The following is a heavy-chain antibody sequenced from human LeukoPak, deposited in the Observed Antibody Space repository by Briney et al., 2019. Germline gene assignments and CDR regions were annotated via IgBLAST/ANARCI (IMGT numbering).Heavy chain of an antibody. Sequence: SETLSLTCTVSGGSITNYCWSWIRQSAGKGLEWIGRIYSTGIITYNPSLKSRVTMSVDTSKNQLSLRLISVTAADTAVYYCTRDSGTSGEVKFDPWGQGSLVTVSS. CDR3: TRDSGTSGEVKFDP. V-gene: IGHV4-4*07. CDR2: IYSTGII. D-gene: IGHD3-10*01. CDR1: GGSITNYC. J-gene: IGHJ5*02.